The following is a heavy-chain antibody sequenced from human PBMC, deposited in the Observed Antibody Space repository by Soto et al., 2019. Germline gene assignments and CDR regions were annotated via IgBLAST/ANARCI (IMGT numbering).Heavy chain of an antibody. CDR3: ASGDIQTGDDAFDI. J-gene: IGHJ3*02. CDR1: GDSVSSNSAA. V-gene: IGHV6-1*01. Sequence: KQSQTLSLTCAISGDSVSSNSAAWNWIRQSPSRGLEWLGRTYYRSKWYNDYAVSVKSRITINPDTSKNQFSLQLNSVTPEDTAVYYCASGDIQTGDDAFDIWGQGTMVTVSS. CDR2: TYYRSKWYN. D-gene: IGHD7-27*01.